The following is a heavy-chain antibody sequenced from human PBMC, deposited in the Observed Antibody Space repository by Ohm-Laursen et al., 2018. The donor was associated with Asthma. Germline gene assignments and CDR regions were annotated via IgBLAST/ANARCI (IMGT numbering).Heavy chain of an antibody. CDR3: ATSKPADLGISFYDY. CDR2: ISKSSDYI. V-gene: IGHV3-21*01. D-gene: IGHD7-27*01. J-gene: IGHJ4*02. CDR1: GFSFSTYT. Sequence: SLRLSCSASGFSFSTYTLNWVRQAPRKGLVWVSSISKSSDYIHYADSVKGRFTISRDNAKNSLHLQMNSLRAEDTAVYYCATSKPADLGISFYDYWGQGTLVTVSS.